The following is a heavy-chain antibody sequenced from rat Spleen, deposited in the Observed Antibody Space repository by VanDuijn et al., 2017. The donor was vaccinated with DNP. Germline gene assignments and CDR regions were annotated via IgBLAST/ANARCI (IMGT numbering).Heavy chain of an antibody. J-gene: IGHJ2*01. Sequence: EVELVESGGGLVQPGRSLKLSCAAAGFSFSNYNMAWVRQAPKKGLEWVATITTSDGSTYYPDSVKGRCTISSDNAKSSLYLQMNSLKSEDTATYYCARGAYTTDYLDYWGQGVMVTVSS. CDR3: ARGAYTTDYLDY. CDR2: ITTSDGST. CDR1: GFSFSNYN. D-gene: IGHD1-6*01. V-gene: IGHV5-25*01.